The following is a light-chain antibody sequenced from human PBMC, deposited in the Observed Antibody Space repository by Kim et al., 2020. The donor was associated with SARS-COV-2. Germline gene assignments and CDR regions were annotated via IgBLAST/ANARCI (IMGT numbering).Light chain of an antibody. J-gene: IGLJ1*01. CDR2: TNS. CDR3: QVWDSSTSV. Sequence: SYELTQPLSVSVALGQTARITCGGNNIGNKNVHWYQQKPGQAPVLVIYTNSNRPSGIPERFSGSNSGNTATLTISRAQPGDEADYYCQVWDSSTSVFGPGTKVTDL. V-gene: IGLV3-9*01. CDR1: NIGNKN.